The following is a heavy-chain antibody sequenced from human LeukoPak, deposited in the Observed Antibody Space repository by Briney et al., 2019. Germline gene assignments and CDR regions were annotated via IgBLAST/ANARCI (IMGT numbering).Heavy chain of an antibody. Sequence: GGSLRLSCAASGFTFSSYSMNWVRQAPGKGLGWVSYISSSSSTIYYADSVKGRFTISRDNAKNSLYLQMNSLRAEDTAVYYCARGHTRGSVVVPAALGMYYYYYMDVCGKGTTVTVSS. CDR1: GFTFSSYS. CDR3: ARGHTRGSVVVPAALGMYYYYYMDV. D-gene: IGHD2-2*01. V-gene: IGHV3-48*01. CDR2: ISSSSSTI. J-gene: IGHJ6*03.